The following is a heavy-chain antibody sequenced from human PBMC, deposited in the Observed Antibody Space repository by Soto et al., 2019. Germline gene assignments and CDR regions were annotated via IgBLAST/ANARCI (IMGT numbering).Heavy chain of an antibody. CDR2: VSHDGRNT. V-gene: IGHV3-30*18. J-gene: IGHJ4*02. D-gene: IGHD6-19*01. CDR1: GFTFSDYA. Sequence: VQLVESGGGVVQPGRSLRLSCAASGFTFSDYAMHWVLQAPGKGLEWVAGVSHDGRNTHYADSVKGRFTISRASSKNTVSLEMTSLRAEDTAVYYCAKGGRQWLVTSDFNYWGQGALVIVSS. CDR3: AKGGRQWLVTSDFNY.